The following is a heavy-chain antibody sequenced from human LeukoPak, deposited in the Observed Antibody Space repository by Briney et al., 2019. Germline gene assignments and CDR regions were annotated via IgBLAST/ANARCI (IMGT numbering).Heavy chain of an antibody. V-gene: IGHV3-9*01. CDR3: ARDFSF. J-gene: IGHJ4*02. Sequence: GGSLRLSCAASGFTFDDYAMHWVRQAPGKGLEWVSGISWDAGNIHYADSVKGRFTISRDNAKNSLYLQMNSLRDEDTAVYYCARDFSFWGQGTLVTVSS. CDR2: ISWDAGNI. CDR1: GFTFDDYA.